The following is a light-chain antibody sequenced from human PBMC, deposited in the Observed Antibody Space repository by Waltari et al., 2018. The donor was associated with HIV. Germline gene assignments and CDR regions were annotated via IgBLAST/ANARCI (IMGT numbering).Light chain of an antibody. Sequence: EIVLTQSPGTLSLSPGERATLSCRASQSVSISYLAWYQQKSGQAPRLLIYGASSRATGIPDRFSGSGSGTEFTLTIARLEPEDFAVYYCQQSETFGQGTRVEIK. CDR3: QQSET. CDR1: QSVSISY. J-gene: IGKJ1*01. CDR2: GAS. V-gene: IGKV3-20*01.